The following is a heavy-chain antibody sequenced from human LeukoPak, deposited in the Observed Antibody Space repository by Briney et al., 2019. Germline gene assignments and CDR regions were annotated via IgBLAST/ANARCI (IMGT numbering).Heavy chain of an antibody. CDR3: AGRYFDY. J-gene: IGHJ4*02. Sequence: GGSLRLSCAAPGFTVSSNYMSWVRQAPGKGLEWVSVIYSGGSTYYADSVKGRLTISRDNSKNTLYLQMNSLRAEDTAVYYCAGRYFDYWGQGTLVTVSS. V-gene: IGHV3-53*01. CDR1: GFTVSSNY. CDR2: IYSGGST.